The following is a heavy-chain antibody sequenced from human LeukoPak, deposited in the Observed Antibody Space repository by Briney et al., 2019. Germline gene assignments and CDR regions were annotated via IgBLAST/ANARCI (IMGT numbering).Heavy chain of an antibody. J-gene: IGHJ5*02. CDR1: GRSISSYY. D-gene: IGHD1-26*01. CDR2: IYYSGST. Sequence: SETLSLTCTVSGRSISSYYWSWIRQPPGKGLEWIGYIYYSGSTNYNPSLKSRVTISVDTSKNQFSLKLSSVTAADTAVYYCATLGRPAKNWFDPWGQGTLVTVSS. CDR3: ATLGRPAKNWFDP. V-gene: IGHV4-59*01.